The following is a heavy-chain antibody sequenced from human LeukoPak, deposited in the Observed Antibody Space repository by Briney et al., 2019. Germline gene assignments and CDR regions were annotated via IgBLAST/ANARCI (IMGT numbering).Heavy chain of an antibody. CDR2: SSNGGSTI. D-gene: IGHD1-1*01. CDR1: GFTFSDFY. CDR3: ARALTTLTYEGY. J-gene: IGHJ4*02. V-gene: IGHV3-11*04. Sequence: PGGSLRLSCAASGFTFSDFYMTWIRQAPGKGLEWVSYSSNGGSTIYYADSVKGRFTVSRDNAKDSLYLQMNSLRAEDTAVYYCARALTTLTYEGYWGQGTLVTVSS.